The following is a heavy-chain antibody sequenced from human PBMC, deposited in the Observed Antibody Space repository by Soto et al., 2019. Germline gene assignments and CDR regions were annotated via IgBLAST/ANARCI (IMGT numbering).Heavy chain of an antibody. D-gene: IGHD2-8*02. V-gene: IGHV3-23*01. CDR3: AKRVFYWLSRSSCYYFDY. Sequence: EVQLLESGGGLVQPGGSLRLSCAASGFTFSSYAMNWVRQAPGKGLEWVAAISGSGGSTYYADSVKGRFTISRDNSKNTLYLQMNSLRAEDTAVYECAKRVFYWLSRSSCYYFDYWGQGTLVTVSS. CDR2: ISGSGGST. J-gene: IGHJ4*02. CDR1: GFTFSSYA.